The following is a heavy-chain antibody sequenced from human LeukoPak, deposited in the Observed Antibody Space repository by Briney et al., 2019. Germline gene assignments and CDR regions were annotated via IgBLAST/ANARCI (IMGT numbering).Heavy chain of an antibody. Sequence: SETLSLTCTVSGGSISSYYWSWIRQPPGKGLEWIGYIYYSGSTNYNPSLKSRVTISVDTSKNQFSLKLSSVTAADTAVYYCARGVVGATGGVFDYWGQGTLVTVSS. V-gene: IGHV4-59*01. CDR1: GGSISSYY. CDR2: IYYSGST. J-gene: IGHJ4*02. CDR3: ARGVVGATGGVFDY. D-gene: IGHD1-26*01.